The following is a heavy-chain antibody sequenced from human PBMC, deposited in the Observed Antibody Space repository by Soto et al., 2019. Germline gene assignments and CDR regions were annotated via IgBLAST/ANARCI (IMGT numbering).Heavy chain of an antibody. Sequence: QVQLVQSEAEVKKPGASVKVSCEASGYTFINHGISWVRQAPGQGLEWMGWVSGSNGNTKYAQKFQCRVTMTTETPSSPAHMELRNLRSDDTAVYFCERDYYPLAYYLDPWRQGTLVTVSS. D-gene: IGHD1-26*01. J-gene: IGHJ5*02. CDR1: GYTFINHG. V-gene: IGHV1-18*04. CDR3: ERDYYPLAYYLDP. CDR2: VSGSNGNT.